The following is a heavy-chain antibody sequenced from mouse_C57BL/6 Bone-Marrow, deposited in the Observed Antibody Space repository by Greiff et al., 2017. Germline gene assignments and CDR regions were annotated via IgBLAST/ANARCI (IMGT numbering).Heavy chain of an antibody. CDR2: IYPGNSDT. V-gene: IGHV1-5*01. J-gene: IGHJ2*01. CDR3: TSTTVVHNYFDY. CDR1: GYTFTSYW. D-gene: IGHD1-1*01. Sequence: EVQLQQSGTVLARPGASVKMSCKTSGYTFTSYWMHWVKQRPGQGLDWIGAIYPGNSDTSYNQKFKGQAKLTAVTSASTAYMELSRLTNEDSAVYYCTSTTVVHNYFDYWGQGTTLTVSS.